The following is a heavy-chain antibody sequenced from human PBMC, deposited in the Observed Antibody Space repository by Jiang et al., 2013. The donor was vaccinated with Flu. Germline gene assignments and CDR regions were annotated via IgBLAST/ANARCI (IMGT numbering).Heavy chain of an antibody. CDR3: RASFPTDY. CDR1: GYSFTSYS. V-gene: IGHV7-4-1*02. J-gene: IGHJ4*02. D-gene: IGHD3-16*02. CDR2: INPNNGIP. Sequence: VQSGSELKKPGASVKVSCKASGYSFTSYSMNWVRQAPGQGLEWMGWINPNNGIPTYAQGFTGRFVFSLDTSVSTAYLQISSLKAEDTAVYYCRASFPTDYWGQGTLVTVSS.